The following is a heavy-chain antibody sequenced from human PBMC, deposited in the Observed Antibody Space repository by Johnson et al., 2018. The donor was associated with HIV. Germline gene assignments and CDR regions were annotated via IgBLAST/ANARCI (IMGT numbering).Heavy chain of an antibody. V-gene: IGHV3-30-3*01. CDR3: AREHALVEANGGWRAFDI. Sequence: VQLVESGGGVVQPGRSLRLSCAVSGFTFSSYAMHWVRQAPGEGLEWVSVISHDGSNKYYADSVTGRFTISRDNSKNTLYLQMTSLRAKDTAVYYCAREHALVEANGGWRAFDIWGQGTLVTVSS. CDR1: GFTFSSYA. J-gene: IGHJ3*02. CDR2: ISHDGSNK. D-gene: IGHD1-26*01.